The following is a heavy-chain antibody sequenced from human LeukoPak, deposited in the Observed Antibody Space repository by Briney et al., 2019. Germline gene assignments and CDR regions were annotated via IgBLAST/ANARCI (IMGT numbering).Heavy chain of an antibody. Sequence: PSETLSLTCTVSGGSISSYYWSRIRQPPGKGLEWIGYIYYSGSTNYNPSLKSRVTISVDMSKNQFSLKLSSVTAADTAVYYCARDRSEFDYWGQRALVTVSS. CDR1: GGSISSYY. J-gene: IGHJ4*02. CDR3: ARDRSEFDY. D-gene: IGHD2-15*01. V-gene: IGHV4-59*01. CDR2: IYYSGST.